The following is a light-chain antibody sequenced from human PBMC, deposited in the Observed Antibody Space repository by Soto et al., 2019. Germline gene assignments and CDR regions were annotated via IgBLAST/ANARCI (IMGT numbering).Light chain of an antibody. CDR1: RSDVGGYNY. Sequence: QSALTQPPSASGSLGQSVTISCTGTRSDVGGYNYVSWYQQHPGKAPKVMIYEVNKRPSGVPDRFSGSKSGNTASLTVSGLQAEDEADYYCSSYAGSNNWVFGGGTQLTVL. CDR3: SSYAGSNNWV. V-gene: IGLV2-8*01. CDR2: EVN. J-gene: IGLJ7*01.